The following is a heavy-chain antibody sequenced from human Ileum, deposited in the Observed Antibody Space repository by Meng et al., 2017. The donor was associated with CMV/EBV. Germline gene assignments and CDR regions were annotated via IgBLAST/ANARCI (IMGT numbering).Heavy chain of an antibody. D-gene: IGHD2-2*02. CDR3: AREIGYCSSTSCYTGKIDY. CDR2: ISAYNGNT. V-gene: IGHV1-18*01. Sequence: ASVKVSCKASGYTFTSYGISWVRQAPGQGLEWMGWISAYNGNTNYAQKLQGRVTMTTDTSTSIAYMELRSLRSDDTAVYYCAREIGYCSSTSCYTGKIDYWGQGTLVTVSS. J-gene: IGHJ4*02. CDR1: GYTFTSYG.